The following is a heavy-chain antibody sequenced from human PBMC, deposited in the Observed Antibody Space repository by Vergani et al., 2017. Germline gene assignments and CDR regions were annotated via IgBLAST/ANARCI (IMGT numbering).Heavy chain of an antibody. J-gene: IGHJ4*02. Sequence: QVQLQESGPGLVKPSQTLSLTCTVSGGSISSGGYYWGWIRQPPGKGLEWIGSFSYGESPSYSPSLQSRATISEDASKNQFSLRLTSVTAADTAIYYCARHVRKGFYGYEVVDYWGQGTLVTVSS. CDR2: FSYGESP. V-gene: IGHV4-39*01. CDR3: ARHVRKGFYGYEVVDY. D-gene: IGHD5-18*01. CDR1: GGSISSGGYY.